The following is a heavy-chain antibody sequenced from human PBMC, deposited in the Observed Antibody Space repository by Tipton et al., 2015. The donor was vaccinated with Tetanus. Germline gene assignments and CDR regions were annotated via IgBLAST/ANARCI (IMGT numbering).Heavy chain of an antibody. V-gene: IGHV4-34*01. CDR1: GFTFSSYA. D-gene: IGHD3-16*02. CDR2: INHSGST. J-gene: IGHJ6*02. Sequence: LRLSCAASGFTFSSYAMSWIRQPPGKGLEWIGEINHSGSTNYNPSLKSRVTISVDTSKNQFSLKLSSVTAADTAVYYRARGPVVYDYVWGSYRSNYYYYGMDVWGQGTTVTVSS. CDR3: ARGPVVYDYVWGSYRSNYYYYGMDV.